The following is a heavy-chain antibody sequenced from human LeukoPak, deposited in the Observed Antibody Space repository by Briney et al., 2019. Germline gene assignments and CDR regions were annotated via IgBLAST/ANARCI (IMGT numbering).Heavy chain of an antibody. CDR1: GGSISSYY. Sequence: SETLSLTCTVSGGSISSYYWSWIRQPPGKGLEWIGYIYYSGSTNYNPSLKSRVTISVDTSKNQFSLKLSSVTAADTAVYYCARLGYYDILTGPSTDYWGQGTLVTVSS. V-gene: IGHV4-59*12. D-gene: IGHD3-9*01. CDR2: IYYSGST. J-gene: IGHJ4*02. CDR3: ARLGYYDILTGPSTDY.